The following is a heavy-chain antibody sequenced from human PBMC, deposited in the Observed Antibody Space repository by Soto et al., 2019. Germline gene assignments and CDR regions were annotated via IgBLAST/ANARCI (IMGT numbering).Heavy chain of an antibody. CDR1: GDSISSSDYY. CDR3: ARHWSSNWEGH. Sequence: SETLSLTCTVSGDSISSSDYYWGWIRQPPGKGLEWIGSIYYSGSTNYNPSLKSRVTISVDTSKNQFSLKLSSVTATDTAAYYCARHWSSNWEGHWGQGTLVTVSS. D-gene: IGHD6-13*01. CDR2: IYYSGST. J-gene: IGHJ4*02. V-gene: IGHV4-39*01.